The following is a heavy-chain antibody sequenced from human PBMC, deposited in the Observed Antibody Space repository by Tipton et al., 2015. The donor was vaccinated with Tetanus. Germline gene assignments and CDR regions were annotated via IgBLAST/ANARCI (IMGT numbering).Heavy chain of an antibody. J-gene: IGHJ4*02. Sequence: TLSLTCTVSGGLITTGGYSWGWIRQPPGQGLEWIGYIYQTDSTYYSPSLRSRLTISINRSENQFSLKLTSVTAAGTAVYYCVRGRGLGAYSFGFEYWGRGTHVSVSS. CDR3: VRGRGLGAYSFGFEY. V-gene: IGHV4-30-2*01. D-gene: IGHD5-18*01. CDR2: IYQTDST. CDR1: GGLITTGGYS.